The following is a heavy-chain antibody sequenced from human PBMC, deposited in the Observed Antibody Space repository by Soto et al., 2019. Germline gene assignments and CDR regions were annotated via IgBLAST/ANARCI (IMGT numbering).Heavy chain of an antibody. V-gene: IGHV1-2*04. CDR3: APTRHGIAVAGTEWHTSGYYGMDV. CDR2: INPNSGGT. D-gene: IGHD6-19*01. CDR1: GYTFTGYY. J-gene: IGHJ6*02. Sequence: ASVKVSCKAAGYTFTGYYMHWVRQAPGQGLEWMGWINPNSGGTNYAQKFQGWVTMTRDTSISTAYMELIRLRSDDTAVYYCAPTRHGIAVAGTEWHTSGYYGMDVWGQGTTVTVSS.